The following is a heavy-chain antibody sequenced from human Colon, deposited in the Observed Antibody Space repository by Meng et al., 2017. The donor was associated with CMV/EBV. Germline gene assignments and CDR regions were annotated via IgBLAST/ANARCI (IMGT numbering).Heavy chain of an antibody. Sequence: WGVYGGSFTVNLCSWIRQSPGKGLGWIGEINYSETINYKPSLKSRLTMSVDASRNQFSLKLSSVTAADTALYYCARRVGSGKYYFDYWSQGTLVTVSS. V-gene: IGHV4-34*01. J-gene: IGHJ4*02. D-gene: IGHD3-10*01. CDR3: ARRVGSGKYYFDY. CDR1: GGSFTVNL. CDR2: INYSETI.